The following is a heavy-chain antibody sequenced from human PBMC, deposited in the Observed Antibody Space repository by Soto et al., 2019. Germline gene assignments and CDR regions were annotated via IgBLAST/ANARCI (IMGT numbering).Heavy chain of an antibody. CDR3: ASASLGQELWLRDPYYFDY. Sequence: QVQLQESGPGLVKPSQTLSLTCTVSGGSISSGGYYWSWIRQHPGKGLEWIGYIYYSGSTYYNPSLKRRVTLSVDTSKNQFSLKLSSVTAADTAVYYCASASLGQELWLRDPYYFDYWGQGTLVTVSA. CDR2: IYYSGST. V-gene: IGHV4-31*03. J-gene: IGHJ4*02. CDR1: GGSISSGGYY. D-gene: IGHD5-18*01.